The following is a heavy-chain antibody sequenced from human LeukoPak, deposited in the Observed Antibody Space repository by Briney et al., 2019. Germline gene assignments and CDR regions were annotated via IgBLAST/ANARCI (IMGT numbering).Heavy chain of an antibody. CDR3: ARIGAHYYYYYMDV. J-gene: IGHJ6*03. CDR2: INNSGST. Sequence: SETLSLTCAVFGGSFGHYYWSWIRQSPGKGLEWIGEINNSGSTNYNPSLKSRVTISLDMSKNQFSLKLTSVTAEDTAVYYCARIGAHYYYYYMDVWAKGTTVTVSS. CDR1: GGSFGHYY. V-gene: IGHV4-34*01. D-gene: IGHD1-26*01.